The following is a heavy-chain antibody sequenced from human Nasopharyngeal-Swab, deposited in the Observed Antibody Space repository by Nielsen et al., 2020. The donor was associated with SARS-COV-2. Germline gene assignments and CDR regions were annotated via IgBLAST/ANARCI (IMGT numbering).Heavy chain of an antibody. D-gene: IGHD4-17*01. V-gene: IGHV4-39*01. CDR2: IYYSGST. J-gene: IGHJ4*02. Sequence: SETLSLTCTVSGGSISSSSYYWGWIRQPPGKGLEWIGSIYYSGSTYYNPSLKSRVTISVDTSKNQFSLKLSSVTAADTAVYYCARLGGDYGEAFDYWGQGTLVTVSS. CDR1: GGSISSSSYY. CDR3: ARLGGDYGEAFDY.